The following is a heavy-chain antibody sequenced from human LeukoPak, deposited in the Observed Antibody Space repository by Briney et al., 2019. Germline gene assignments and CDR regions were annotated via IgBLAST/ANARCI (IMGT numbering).Heavy chain of an antibody. Sequence: GGSLRLSCAASGFTFSSYAMSWARQAPGKGLEWVSTISTSGGSTYYADSVKGRFTISRDNSKNTLYLQMNSLRAEDTAVYYCAKDRSQWLVWDKYYFDYWGQGTLVTVSS. CDR2: ISTSGGST. V-gene: IGHV3-23*01. J-gene: IGHJ4*02. D-gene: IGHD6-19*01. CDR3: AKDRSQWLVWDKYYFDY. CDR1: GFTFSSYA.